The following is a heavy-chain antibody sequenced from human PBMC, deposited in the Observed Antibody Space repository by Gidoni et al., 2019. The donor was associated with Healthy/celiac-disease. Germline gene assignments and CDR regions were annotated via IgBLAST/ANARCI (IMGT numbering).Heavy chain of an antibody. D-gene: IGHD1-26*01. CDR2: IAPSDSYT. CDR1: GDSFTSYW. Sequence: EVQLVQSGAEVKKPGESVRIACRGSGDSFTSYWISWVRQMHGKGLEWMGGIAPSDSYTNYSPSFHGHVTISADKSISTAYLQWSSLKASDTAMYYCARQDGGATDAFDIWGQVTMVTVSS. J-gene: IGHJ3*02. CDR3: ARQDGGATDAFDI. V-gene: IGHV5-10-1*03.